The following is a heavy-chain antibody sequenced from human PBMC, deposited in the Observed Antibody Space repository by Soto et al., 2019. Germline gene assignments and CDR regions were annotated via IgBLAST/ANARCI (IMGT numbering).Heavy chain of an antibody. Sequence: GGSLRLSCAASGFTFSSYEMNWVRQAPGKGLEWVSYISSSGSTIYYADSVKGRFTISRDNAKNSLYLQMNSLRAEDTAVYYCARVGGTYYFDSSGYLDWGQGTLVTVSS. CDR2: ISSSGSTI. CDR3: ARVGGTYYFDSSGYLD. J-gene: IGHJ4*02. D-gene: IGHD3-22*01. CDR1: GFTFSSYE. V-gene: IGHV3-48*03.